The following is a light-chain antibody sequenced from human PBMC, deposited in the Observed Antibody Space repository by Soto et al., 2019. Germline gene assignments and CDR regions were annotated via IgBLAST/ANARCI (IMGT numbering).Light chain of an antibody. Sequence: QLVLTQSPSASASLGASVKLTCTLSSGHSSYAIAWHQQQPEKGPRYLMKLNSDGSHSKGDGIPDRFSCSSSGAERYLTISSLPSEDAADYYCQTWGTGIHKVFGGGTKLTVL. CDR1: SGHSSYA. V-gene: IGLV4-69*01. J-gene: IGLJ2*01. CDR3: QTWGTGIHKV. CDR2: LNSDGSH.